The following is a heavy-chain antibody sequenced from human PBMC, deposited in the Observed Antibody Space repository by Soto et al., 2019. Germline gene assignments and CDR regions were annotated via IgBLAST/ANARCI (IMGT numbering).Heavy chain of an antibody. CDR2: INPSGGST. CDR1: GFSFSDYF. D-gene: IGHD3-22*01. J-gene: IGHJ4*02. CDR3: ASGGYYSYFDY. V-gene: IGHV1-46*01. Sequence: ASVKVSCTASGFSFSDYFMHWVRQAPGQGLEWMGIINPSGGSTSYAQKFQGRVTMTRDTSTSTVYMELSSLRSEDTAVYYCASGGYYSYFDYWGQGTLVTVSS.